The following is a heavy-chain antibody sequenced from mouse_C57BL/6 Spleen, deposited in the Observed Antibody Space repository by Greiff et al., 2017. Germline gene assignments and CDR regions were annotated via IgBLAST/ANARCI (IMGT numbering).Heavy chain of an antibody. V-gene: IGHV1-82*01. Sequence: QVQLQQSGPELVKPGASVKISCKASGYAFSSSWMNWVQQRPGKGLGWIGRIYPGDGDTNYNGKFKGKVTLAADKSSSTAYKQLSRLTSEDSAVFLCARSRFSTAVVNWYFDVRGTGATVTVTS. CDR3: ARSRFSTAVVNWYFDV. CDR1: GYAFSSSW. J-gene: IGHJ1*03. D-gene: IGHD1-1*01. CDR2: IYPGDGDT.